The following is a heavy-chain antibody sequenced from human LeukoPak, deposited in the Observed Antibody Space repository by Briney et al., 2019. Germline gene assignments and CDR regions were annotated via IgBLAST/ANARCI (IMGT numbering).Heavy chain of an antibody. CDR3: AKRSPPATYYFDY. V-gene: IGHV3-23*01. CDR2: ISGDGGGT. J-gene: IGHJ4*02. CDR1: GFTFSSYS. Sequence: PGGSLRLSCAASGFTFSSYSMSWVRQAPGKGLEWVSSISGDGGGTYYADSVKGRFTISRDNSKNTLYLQMNSLRADDTAIYYCAKRSPPATYYFDYWGQGTLVTVSS.